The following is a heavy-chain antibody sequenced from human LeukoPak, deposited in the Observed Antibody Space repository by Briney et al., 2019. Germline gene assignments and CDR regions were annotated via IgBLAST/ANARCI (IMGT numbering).Heavy chain of an antibody. CDR1: GFTFDDYG. Sequence: GGSLRLSCAASGFTFDDYGMSWVRQAPGKRLEWVSGINWNGGSTGYADSLKGRFTISRDNAKNSLYLQMNSLRAEDTALYYCARERYTVTKYYFDYWGQGTLVTVSS. J-gene: IGHJ4*02. CDR3: ARERYTVTKYYFDY. CDR2: INWNGGST. V-gene: IGHV3-20*04. D-gene: IGHD4-11*01.